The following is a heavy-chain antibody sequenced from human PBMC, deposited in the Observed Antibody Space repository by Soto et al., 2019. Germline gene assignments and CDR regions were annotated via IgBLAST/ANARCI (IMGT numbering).Heavy chain of an antibody. CDR1: GFTFTDHA. Sequence: QVQLVQSGAEVKKPGAPVKVSCKASGFTFTDHAMNWVRQAPGQRPEWVGWINAGNGNTKYSQNFQDRVTITRDTSATKTYMELSSLRFDDTAVFYCARGRWVRRLASYHLDYWGQGTLVTVSS. CDR3: ARGRWVRRLASYHLDY. CDR2: INAGNGNT. J-gene: IGHJ4*02. V-gene: IGHV1-3*01. D-gene: IGHD3-16*01.